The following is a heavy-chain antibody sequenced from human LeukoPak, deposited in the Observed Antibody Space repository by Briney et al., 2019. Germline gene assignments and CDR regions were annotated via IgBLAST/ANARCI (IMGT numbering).Heavy chain of an antibody. CDR2: IIPILGIA. V-gene: IGHV1-69*04. CDR3: ARGHGRDGYNSGY. CDR1: GGTFSSYA. Sequence: SVKVSCKASGGTFSSYANSWVRQAPGQGLEWMGRIIPILGIANYAQKFQGRVTITADKSTSTAYMELSSLRSEDTAVYYCARGHGRDGYNSGYWGQGTLVTVSS. D-gene: IGHD5-24*01. J-gene: IGHJ4*02.